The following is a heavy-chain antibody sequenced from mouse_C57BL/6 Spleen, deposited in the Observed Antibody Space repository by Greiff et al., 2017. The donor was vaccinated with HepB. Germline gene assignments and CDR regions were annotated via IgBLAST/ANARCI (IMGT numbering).Heavy chain of an antibody. CDR1: GFTFSDYG. V-gene: IGHV5-15*01. Sequence: EVKVVESGGGLVQPGGSLKLSCAASGFTFSDYGMAWVRQAPRKGPEWVAFISNLAYSIYYADTVTGRFTISRENAKNTLYLEMSSLRSEDTAMYYCARGPTVVATEYFDVWGTGTTVTVSS. J-gene: IGHJ1*03. CDR3: ARGPTVVATEYFDV. D-gene: IGHD1-1*01. CDR2: ISNLAYSI.